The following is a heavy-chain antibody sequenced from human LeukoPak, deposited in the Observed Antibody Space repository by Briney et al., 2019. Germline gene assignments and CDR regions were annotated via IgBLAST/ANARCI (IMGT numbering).Heavy chain of an antibody. Sequence: PSETLSLTCTVSGGSISSYYWSWIRQPPGKGLEWIGEINHSGSTNYNPSLKSRVTISVDTSKNQFSLKLSSVTAADTAVYYCARGGVVVPAAFDYWGQGTLVTVSS. CDR2: INHSGST. D-gene: IGHD2-2*01. J-gene: IGHJ4*02. CDR1: GGSISSYY. CDR3: ARGGVVVPAAFDY. V-gene: IGHV4-34*01.